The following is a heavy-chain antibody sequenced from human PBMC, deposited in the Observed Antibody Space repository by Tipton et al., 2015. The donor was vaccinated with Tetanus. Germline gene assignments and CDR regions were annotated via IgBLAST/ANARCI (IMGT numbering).Heavy chain of an antibody. J-gene: IGHJ4*01. CDR3: ATVGLVTASVKY. Sequence: SEGSITSDNHYWSWIRQHPGKGLDWIGYISYTGTTHYNPSLKSRVTISLDRSKNQFSLKLTSVTAADTAVYYCATVGLVTASVKYWGQGTLVTVSS. D-gene: IGHD2-21*02. CDR1: EGSITSDNHY. CDR2: ISYTGTT. V-gene: IGHV4-31*02.